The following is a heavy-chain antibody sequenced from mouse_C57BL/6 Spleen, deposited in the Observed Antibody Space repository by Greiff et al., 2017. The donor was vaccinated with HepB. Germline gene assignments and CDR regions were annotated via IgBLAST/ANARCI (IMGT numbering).Heavy chain of an antibody. CDR3: GNDVYNGNGYTWFAY. J-gene: IGHJ3*01. Sequence: EVKVVESGGGLVQPGASLRLSCAASGFTFTDDNMSWVRQPPGKALEWLALIRNKANGYTTEHTASVKGRFTISRDNSQNVLYIHMNTLRAEDRATYYAGNDVYNGNGYTWFAYWGQGTLVTVSA. CDR1: GFTFTDDN. D-gene: IGHD1-1*01. CDR2: IRNKANGYTT. V-gene: IGHV7-4*01.